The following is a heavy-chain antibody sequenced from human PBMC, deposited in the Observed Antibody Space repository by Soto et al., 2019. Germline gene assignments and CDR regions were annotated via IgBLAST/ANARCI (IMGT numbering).Heavy chain of an antibody. Sequence: QVQLVQSGAEVKKPGSSVKVSYKASGGTFSSYAISWVRQAPGQGLEWMGGIIPIFGTANYAQKFQGRVTITADESTSTAYMELSSLRSEDTAVYYCARIQASYYYDSSGYFDYWGQGTLVTVSS. CDR2: IIPIFGTA. V-gene: IGHV1-69*01. CDR3: ARIQASYYYDSSGYFDY. J-gene: IGHJ4*02. D-gene: IGHD3-22*01. CDR1: GGTFSSYA.